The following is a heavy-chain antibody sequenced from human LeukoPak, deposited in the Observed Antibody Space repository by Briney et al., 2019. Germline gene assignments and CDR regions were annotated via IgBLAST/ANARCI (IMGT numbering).Heavy chain of an antibody. J-gene: IGHJ4*02. CDR1: GYTFTGYY. CDR2: INPNSGGT. Sequence: ASVKVSCKASGYTFTGYYMHWVRQDPGQGLEWMGWINPNSGGTSYAQKFQGRVTMTRDTSINTAYMELSTLRSDDTAVYYCVRVLKKARPFDYWGQGTLVTVSS. CDR3: VRVLKKARPFDY. D-gene: IGHD1-1*01. V-gene: IGHV1-2*02.